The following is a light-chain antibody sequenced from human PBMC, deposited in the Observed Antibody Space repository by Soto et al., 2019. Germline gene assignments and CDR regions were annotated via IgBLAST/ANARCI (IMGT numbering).Light chain of an antibody. V-gene: IGKV3-11*01. CDR3: QHRNLWPWT. CDR2: DAS. CDR1: QSVGRY. Sequence: EIVLTQSPAILSLSPGKRAKLSCRASQSVGRYLVWDQQKPGQAPSLLISDASNRATGVPARFSGSGSGTDFALTISSLGSEDFAVYYCQHRNLWPWTFGQGTRVEIK. J-gene: IGKJ1*01.